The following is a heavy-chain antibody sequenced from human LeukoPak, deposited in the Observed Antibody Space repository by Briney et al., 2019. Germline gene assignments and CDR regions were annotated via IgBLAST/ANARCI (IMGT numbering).Heavy chain of an antibody. Sequence: ASVKVSCKASGYTFTSYGISWVRQAPGQVLEWMGWISAYNGNTNYAQKLQGRVTMTTDTSTSTAYMELRSLRSDDAAVYYCAGMLLGVQLIASSYGMDVWGQGTTVTVSS. CDR2: ISAYNGNT. CDR3: AGMLLGVQLIASSYGMDV. V-gene: IGHV1-18*01. J-gene: IGHJ6*02. CDR1: GYTFTSYG. D-gene: IGHD2-15*01.